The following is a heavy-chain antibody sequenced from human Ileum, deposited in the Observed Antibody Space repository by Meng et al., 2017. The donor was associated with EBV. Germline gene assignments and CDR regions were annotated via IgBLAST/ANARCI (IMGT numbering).Heavy chain of an antibody. V-gene: IGHV4-4*02. CDR1: GASITESNS. J-gene: IGHJ4*02. Sequence: QWQEAGPGLVKPSGTLSLTCAVSGASITESNSWSWVRQPPGKGLEWIGEIYHSGGTNYNPSLKNRVTISVDKSKNQISLKLNSVTAADTAVYYCARWAFIYSYGFDHWGQGTLVTVSS. CDR3: ARWAFIYSYGFDH. D-gene: IGHD5-18*01. CDR2: IYHSGGT.